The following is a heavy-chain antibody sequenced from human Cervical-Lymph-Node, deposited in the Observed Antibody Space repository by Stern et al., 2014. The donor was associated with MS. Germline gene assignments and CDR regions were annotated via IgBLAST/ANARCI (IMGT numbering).Heavy chain of an antibody. D-gene: IGHD5/OR15-5a*01. CDR2: IIPIFVTA. CDR3: ARAWHGGTVSTITAFDV. J-gene: IGHJ3*01. CDR1: GGTFSSYA. Sequence: VQLVESGAEVKKPGSSVKVSCKASGGTFSSYAISWVRQAPGQGLEWMGGIIPIFVTATNAQKFQGRVTITADKSTSTAYMELSSLTSEDTAIYYCARAWHGGTVSTITAFDVWGQGTMVTVSS. V-gene: IGHV1-69*06.